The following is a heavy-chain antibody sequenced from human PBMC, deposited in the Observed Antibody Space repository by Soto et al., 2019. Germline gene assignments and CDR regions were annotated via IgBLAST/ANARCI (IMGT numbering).Heavy chain of an antibody. Sequence: QLQLQESGSGLVKPSQTLSLTCAVSGGSIISGGSSWSWIRQPPGKGLEWIGYIFHTGTTYYNPSLKSRVIISVDRSKYQFSLKLSSVTAADTAVYYCARGEGTSTGYYFDNWGQGTLVTVSS. V-gene: IGHV4-30-2*01. CDR3: ARGEGTSTGYYFDN. D-gene: IGHD1-1*01. CDR2: IFHTGTT. J-gene: IGHJ4*02. CDR1: GGSIISGGSS.